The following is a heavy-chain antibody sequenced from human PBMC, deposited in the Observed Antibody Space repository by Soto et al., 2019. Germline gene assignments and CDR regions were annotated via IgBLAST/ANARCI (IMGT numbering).Heavy chain of an antibody. J-gene: IGHJ4*02. CDR1: GFTFSSYS. D-gene: IGHD1-26*01. V-gene: IGHV3-48*01. CDR3: ARLHHRGVDY. Sequence: GGSLRLSCAASGFTFSSYSMNWVRQAPGKGLEWVSYISSSSTIYYADSVKGRFTISRDNAKNSLYLQMNSLRAEDTAVYYCARLHHRGVDYWGQGTLVTVSS. CDR2: ISSSSTI.